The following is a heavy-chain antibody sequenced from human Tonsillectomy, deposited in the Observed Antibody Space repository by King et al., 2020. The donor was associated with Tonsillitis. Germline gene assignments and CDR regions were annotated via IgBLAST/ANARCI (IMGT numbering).Heavy chain of an antibody. CDR2: IYYSGST. CDR3: ARARIVVVPAAMSYDYYGMDV. V-gene: IGHV4-59*01. D-gene: IGHD2-2*01. Sequence: VQLQESGPGLVKPSETLSLTCTVSGGSISSYYWSWIRQPPGKGLEWIGYIYYSGSTNYNPSLKSRVTISVDTSKNQFSLKLSSVTAADTAVYYCARARIVVVPAAMSYDYYGMDVWGQGTTVTVSS. CDR1: GGSISSYY. J-gene: IGHJ6*02.